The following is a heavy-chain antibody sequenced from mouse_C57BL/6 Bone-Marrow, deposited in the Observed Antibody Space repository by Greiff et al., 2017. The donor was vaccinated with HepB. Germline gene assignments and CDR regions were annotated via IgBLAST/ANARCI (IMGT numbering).Heavy chain of an antibody. J-gene: IGHJ3*01. CDR1: GYAFSGSW. D-gene: IGHD1-1*01. Sequence: QVQLQQSGPELVKPGASVKISCKASGYAFSGSWMNWVKQRPGKGLEWIGRIYPGDGDTNYNGKFKGKATLTADKSSSTAYMQLSSLTSEDSAVYFCARPHDYGRAAWFAYWGQGTLVTVSA. CDR2: IYPGDGDT. V-gene: IGHV1-82*01. CDR3: ARPHDYGRAAWFAY.